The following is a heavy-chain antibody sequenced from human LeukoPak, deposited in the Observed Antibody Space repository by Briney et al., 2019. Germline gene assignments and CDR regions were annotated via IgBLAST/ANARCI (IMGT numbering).Heavy chain of an antibody. Sequence: NRGESLKISCQASGHSFTNHWIGWVRQMPGIGLEWVGIINFGDSSTLYSPSFQGHVTISADKSYSTAYLQWSSLKASDTAMYYCARHDSGSSFGWGQGTLVTVSS. V-gene: IGHV5-51*01. CDR2: INFGDSST. J-gene: IGHJ4*02. CDR3: ARHDSGSSFG. CDR1: GHSFTNHW. D-gene: IGHD3-10*01.